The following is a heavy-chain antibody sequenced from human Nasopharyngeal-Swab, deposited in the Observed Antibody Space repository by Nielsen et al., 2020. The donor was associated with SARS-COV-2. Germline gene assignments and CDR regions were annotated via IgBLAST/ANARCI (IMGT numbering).Heavy chain of an antibody. CDR2: IDWDGDK. D-gene: IGHD4-11*01. J-gene: IGHJ6*03. Sequence: WIRQPPGKALEWLARIDWDGDKYYSTSLKTRLTISKDTSKNQVVLTMTNMDPVDTATYYCARIRAGTVTTYYYYMDVWGKGTTVTVSS. V-gene: IGHV2-70*11. CDR3: ARIRAGTVTTYYYYMDV.